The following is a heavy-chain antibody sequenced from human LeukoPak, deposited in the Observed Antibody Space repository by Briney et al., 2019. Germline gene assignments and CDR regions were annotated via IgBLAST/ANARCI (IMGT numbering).Heavy chain of an antibody. V-gene: IGHV3-23*01. J-gene: IGHJ4*02. CDR3: AKDDAWLRFGE. CDR1: GFTFTTYW. D-gene: IGHD3-10*01. Sequence: AGGSLRLSCAASGFTFTTYWMSWVRQAPGKGLEWVSGISPSGDITYYADSVKGRFTISRDNSKNTLYLEVISLPAEDTAVYYCAKDDAWLRFGEWSQGTLVTVSS. CDR2: ISPSGDIT.